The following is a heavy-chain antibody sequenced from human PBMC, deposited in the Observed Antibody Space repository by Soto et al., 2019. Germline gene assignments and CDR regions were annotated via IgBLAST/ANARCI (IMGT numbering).Heavy chain of an antibody. J-gene: IGHJ4*02. V-gene: IGHV3-7*01. CDR1: GFTFGSYW. CDR3: ARARYCGPGCYYYFDF. CDR2: IKPDGSAT. D-gene: IGHD2-21*02. Sequence: GVSLRLSCAVSGFTFGSYWMNWVRLIPGKGLEWVAYIKPDGSATYYVDSVKGRFTISRDNAKNSLYLQMNSLRVEDTSVYYCARARYCGPGCYYYFDFWRQGPLVTVSS.